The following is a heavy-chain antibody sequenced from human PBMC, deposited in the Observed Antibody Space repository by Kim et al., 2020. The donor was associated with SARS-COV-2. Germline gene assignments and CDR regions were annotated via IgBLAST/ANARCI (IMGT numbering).Heavy chain of an antibody. CDR3: ARGRSFGSSWYYFDY. D-gene: IGHD6-13*01. Sequence: NSVKGRFTISRDISKNTLYRQMGSLRAEDMAVYYCARGRSFGSSWYYFDYWGQGTLVTVSS. J-gene: IGHJ4*02. V-gene: IGHV3-64*01.